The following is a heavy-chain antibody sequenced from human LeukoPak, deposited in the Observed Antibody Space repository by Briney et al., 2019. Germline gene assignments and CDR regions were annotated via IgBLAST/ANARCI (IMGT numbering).Heavy chain of an antibody. Sequence: GASVKVSCKASGYTVTRYYMHWVRQAPGQGLEWMGRINPNSGGTNCAQKFQGRVTMARDTAISTAYMELRRLRSAATAVYYCARESLAARGAWDYWGQGTLVTVSS. J-gene: IGHJ4*02. CDR3: ARESLAARGAWDY. CDR1: GYTVTRYY. V-gene: IGHV1-2*06. CDR2: INPNSGGT. D-gene: IGHD6-6*01.